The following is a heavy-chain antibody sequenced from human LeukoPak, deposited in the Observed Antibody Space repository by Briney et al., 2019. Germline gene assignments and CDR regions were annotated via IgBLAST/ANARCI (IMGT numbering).Heavy chain of an antibody. D-gene: IGHD1-26*01. Sequence: TGGSLRLSCAASGFTVTGNDMNWVRQAPGRGLEWVSLIYAGGGGSAYYADSVRGRFTGSRDDSKNTLHLQMNSLKPDDTAIYYCLRQGVGSPPRWGQGTLVTVSS. V-gene: IGHV3-53*05. J-gene: IGHJ4*02. CDR1: GFTVTGND. CDR3: LRQGVGSPPR. CDR2: IYAGGGGSA.